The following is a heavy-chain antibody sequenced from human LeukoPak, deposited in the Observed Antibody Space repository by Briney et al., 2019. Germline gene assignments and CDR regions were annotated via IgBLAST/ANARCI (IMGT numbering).Heavy chain of an antibody. D-gene: IGHD6-25*01. CDR2: IYGGGST. J-gene: IGHJ4*02. Sequence: GGSLRLSCAASGFTVSTSYMNWVRQAPGKGLEWVSVIYGGGSTYYADSVRGRFTISRDNSKNTLYLQMNSLRAEDTAVYFCARGHSSGWPDFWGQGTLVTVSS. CDR3: ARGHSSGWPDF. V-gene: IGHV3-53*01. CDR1: GFTVSTSY.